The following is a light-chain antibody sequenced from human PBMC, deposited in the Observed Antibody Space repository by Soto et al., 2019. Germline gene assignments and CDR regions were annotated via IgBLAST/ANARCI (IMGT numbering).Light chain of an antibody. J-gene: IGLJ2*01. Sequence: SSELTQPPSVSVAPGQTARISCGGNIGTKSVHWCQQRPGQAPVLVVYDDSDRPSGIPERFSGSNSGNTATLTISRVEVGDEADYYCQVWDSSSDHVVFGGGTKLTVL. CDR1: IGTKS. CDR3: QVWDSSSDHVV. CDR2: DDS. V-gene: IGLV3-21*02.